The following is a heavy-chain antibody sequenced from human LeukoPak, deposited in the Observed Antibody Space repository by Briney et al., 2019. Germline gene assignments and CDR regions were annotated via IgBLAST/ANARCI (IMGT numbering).Heavy chain of an antibody. J-gene: IGHJ5*02. CDR2: ISTSGGST. CDR1: GFTFSSYD. D-gene: IGHD4-11*01. Sequence: GGSLRLSCAASGFTFSSYDMSWVRQAPGKGLEWVSVISTSGGSTYLADSVKGRFIISRDNSKNTLYLQMNSLRAEDTAVYYCAKAPDYIVFSTFDPWGQGTLVTVSS. CDR3: AKAPDYIVFSTFDP. V-gene: IGHV3-23*01.